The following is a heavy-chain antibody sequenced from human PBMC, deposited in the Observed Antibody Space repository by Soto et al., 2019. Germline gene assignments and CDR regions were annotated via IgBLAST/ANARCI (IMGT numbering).Heavy chain of an antibody. J-gene: IGHJ4*02. V-gene: IGHV3-43*01. CDR3: AKALKGDNWNDHFDY. D-gene: IGHD1-1*01. CDR1: GFTFDDYT. Sequence: GGSLRLSCAASGFTFDDYTIHWVGQAPGKGLEWVSLISWDGGSTSYADSVRGRFTISRDNSKNSLYLQMNSLRTEDTALYYCAKALKGDNWNDHFDYWGQGTLVTVSS. CDR2: ISWDGGST.